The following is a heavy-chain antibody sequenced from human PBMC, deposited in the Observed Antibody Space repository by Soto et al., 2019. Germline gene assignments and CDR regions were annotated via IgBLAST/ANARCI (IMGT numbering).Heavy chain of an antibody. CDR2: IYPGDSDT. J-gene: IGHJ3*02. CDR3: ARQGSLSGWYNAFDI. V-gene: IGHV5-51*01. Sequence: PGESLKISCKGSGYSFTSYWIGWVRQMPGKGLEWMGIIYPGDSDTRYSPSFQGQVTISADKSISTAYLQWSSLKASDTAMYYCARQGSLSGWYNAFDIWGQGTMVTVSS. CDR1: GYSFTSYW. D-gene: IGHD6-19*01.